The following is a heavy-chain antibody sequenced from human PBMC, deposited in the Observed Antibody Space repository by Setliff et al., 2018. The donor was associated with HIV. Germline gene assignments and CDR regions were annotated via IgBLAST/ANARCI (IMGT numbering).Heavy chain of an antibody. V-gene: IGHV1-2*06. CDR1: GYTFTGYY. CDR3: AKDIGVWDYVGNFLLREYFQH. J-gene: IGHJ1*01. Sequence: ASVKVSCKASGYTFTGYYMHGVRQAPGQGLEWMGRINPNSGGTNYAQKFQGRVTMTRDTSISTAYMELSRLRSDDTAVYYCAKDIGVWDYVGNFLLREYFQHWGQGTLVTVSS. D-gene: IGHD4-17*01. CDR2: INPNSGGT.